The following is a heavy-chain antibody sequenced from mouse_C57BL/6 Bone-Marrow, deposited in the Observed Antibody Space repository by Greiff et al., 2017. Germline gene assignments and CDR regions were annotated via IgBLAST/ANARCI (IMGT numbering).Heavy chain of an antibody. V-gene: IGHV5-4*03. CDR3: ARATVVPFDC. CDR1: GFTFSSYA. CDR2: ISDGGSYT. J-gene: IGHJ2*01. D-gene: IGHD1-1*01. Sequence: EVKLVESGGGLVKPGGSLKLSCAASGFTFSSYAMSWVRQTPEKRLEWVGTISDGGSYTYYPDNVKGRFTISRDNAKINLYLQMSRLKSEDSAMYYCARATVVPFDCWGQGTTLTVSA.